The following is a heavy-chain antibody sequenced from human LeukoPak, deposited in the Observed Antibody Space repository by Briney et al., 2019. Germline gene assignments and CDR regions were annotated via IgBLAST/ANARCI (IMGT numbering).Heavy chain of an antibody. CDR3: ARVPGSGSYDY. CDR2: INHSGST. D-gene: IGHD1-26*01. V-gene: IGHV4-34*01. J-gene: IGHJ4*02. CDR1: GGSFSGYY. Sequence: ASETLSLTCAVYGGSFSGYYWSWIRQPLGKGLEWIGEINHSGSTNYNPSLKSRVTISVDTSKNQFSLKLSSVTAADTAVYYCARVPGSGSYDYWGQGTLVTVSS.